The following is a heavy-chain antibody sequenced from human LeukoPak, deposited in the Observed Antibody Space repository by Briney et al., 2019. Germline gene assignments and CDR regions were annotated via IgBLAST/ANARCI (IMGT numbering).Heavy chain of an antibody. CDR2: IRNKANRYTI. CDR1: GFTFSDYF. J-gene: IGHJ4*02. Sequence: PGGSLRLSCAASGFTFSDYFMDWVRRAPGKGLEWVGRIRNKANRYTIDYAASVKGRFTISRDDSKNSLYLQMNSLTIEDTAVYYCVRATYCTGGSCYTGDYWGQGTLVTVSS. CDR3: VRATYCTGGSCYTGDY. D-gene: IGHD2-15*01. V-gene: IGHV3-72*01.